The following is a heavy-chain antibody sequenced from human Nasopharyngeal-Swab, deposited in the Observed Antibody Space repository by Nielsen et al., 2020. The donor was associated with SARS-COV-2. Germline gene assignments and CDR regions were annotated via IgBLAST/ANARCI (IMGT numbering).Heavy chain of an antibody. CDR1: GDSVSSNSAA. CDR2: TYYRSKWYN. J-gene: IGHJ4*02. V-gene: IGHV6-1*01. Sequence: SQTLSLTSAISGDSVSSNSAAWNWIRQSPSRGLECLGRTYYRSKWYNDYAVSVKSRITINPDTSKNQFSLQLNSVTPEDTAVYYCARGTGYSSGWYESGFDYWGQGTLVTVSS. CDR3: ARGTGYSSGWYESGFDY. D-gene: IGHD6-19*01.